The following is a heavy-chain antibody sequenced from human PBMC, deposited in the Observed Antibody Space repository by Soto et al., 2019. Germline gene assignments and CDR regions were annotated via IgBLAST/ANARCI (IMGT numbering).Heavy chain of an antibody. Sequence: QVQLVQSGAEVKKPGASVKVSCEASGYTFSSYDISWVRQATGQGLEWMGWVNPNSNETDYAQKFQGRVTMTGTTSIRTAYMELSSLRSDDTAVYYCVRSGRRSGIDYWGQGTLVTVSS. V-gene: IGHV1-8*02. D-gene: IGHD1-1*01. CDR2: VNPNSNET. CDR1: GYTFSSYD. J-gene: IGHJ4*02. CDR3: VRSGRRSGIDY.